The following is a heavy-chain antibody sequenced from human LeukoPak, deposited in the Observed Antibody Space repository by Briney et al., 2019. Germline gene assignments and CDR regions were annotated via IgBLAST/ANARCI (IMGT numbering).Heavy chain of an antibody. Sequence: ASVKVSCTASGYTFTSYGISWVRQAPGQGLEWMGWINPSSGGTNYAQKFQGRVTMTRDTSISTAYMELSELRSDDTAVYYCAGQKDPRPIDYWGQGTLITVSS. CDR2: INPSSGGT. V-gene: IGHV1-2*02. CDR3: AGQKDPRPIDY. J-gene: IGHJ4*02. CDR1: GYTFTSYG.